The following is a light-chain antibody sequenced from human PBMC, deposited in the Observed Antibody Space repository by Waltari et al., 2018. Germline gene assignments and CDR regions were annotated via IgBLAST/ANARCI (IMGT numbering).Light chain of an antibody. J-gene: IGLJ2*01. CDR2: RDS. Sequence: SYELTQPPSVSVALGQTARITCGGNKLGRKNVHGYQQKPGQAPVLVIYRDSNRPSGIPERFSGSNSGNTATLTISRAQAGDEADYYCQVWDSSTAVFGGGTKLTVL. V-gene: IGLV3-9*01. CDR1: KLGRKN. CDR3: QVWDSSTAV.